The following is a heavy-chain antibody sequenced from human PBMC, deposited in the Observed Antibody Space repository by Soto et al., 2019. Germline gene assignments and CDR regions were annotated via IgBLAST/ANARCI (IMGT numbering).Heavy chain of an antibody. Sequence: EVQLVDTGGGWSQPGGCLRLSCAASGFTVSSNYLSWVRQAPGKGLGWVSVIYSGGSTYYADSVKGRFTISRDNSKNTLYLQMNSLRAEDTAVYYCVTSARDYWGQGTLVTVSS. CDR2: IYSGGST. D-gene: IGHD3-16*01. V-gene: IGHV3-53*02. CDR1: GFTVSSNY. J-gene: IGHJ4*02. CDR3: VTSARDY.